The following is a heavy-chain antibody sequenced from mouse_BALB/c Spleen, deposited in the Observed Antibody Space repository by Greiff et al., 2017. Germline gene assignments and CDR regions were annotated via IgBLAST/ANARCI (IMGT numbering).Heavy chain of an antibody. J-gene: IGHJ2*01. CDR3: ARSAYCRYDFDY. V-gene: IGHV1-80*01. D-gene: IGHD2-14*01. CDR1: GYAFSSYW. CDR2: IYPGDGDT. Sequence: QVQLQQSGAELVRPGSSVKISCKASGYAFSSYWMNWVKQRPGQGLEWIGQIYPGDGDTNYNGKFKGKATLTADKSSSTAYMQLSSLTSEDSAVYFCARSAYCRYDFDYWGQGTTLTVSS.